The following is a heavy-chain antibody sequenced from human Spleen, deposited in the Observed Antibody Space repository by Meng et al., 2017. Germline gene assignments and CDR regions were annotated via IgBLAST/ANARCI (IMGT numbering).Heavy chain of an antibody. Sequence: VQLKQWGAGLLKPSETLSLTCVVSGGSFSDYYWSWIRQPPDMGLEWIGEINQSGSTNYNPSLESRATISVDTSQKKLSLKLTSVTAADSAVYYCARGPTTTAHDFDYWGQGTLVTVPS. CDR1: GGSFSDYY. CDR2: INQSGST. J-gene: IGHJ4*02. V-gene: IGHV4-34*01. CDR3: ARGPTTTAHDFDY. D-gene: IGHD4-11*01.